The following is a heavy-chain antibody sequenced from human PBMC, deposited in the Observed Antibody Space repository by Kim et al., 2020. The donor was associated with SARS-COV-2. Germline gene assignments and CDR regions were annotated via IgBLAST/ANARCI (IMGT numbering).Heavy chain of an antibody. CDR1: GFAFSRYA. CDR3: ARGSLLGYCSGDNCYFGGLFDY. V-gene: IGHV3-30*04. Sequence: GGSLRLSCAASGFAFSRYAMHWVRQAPGKGLEWVAVISYDGNNKYCADSVKGRFTISRDNSKNTLYLQMNSLRAEDTAVYYCARGSLLGYCSGDNCYFGGLFDYWGQGTLVTVSS. J-gene: IGHJ4*02. D-gene: IGHD2-15*01. CDR2: ISYDGNNK.